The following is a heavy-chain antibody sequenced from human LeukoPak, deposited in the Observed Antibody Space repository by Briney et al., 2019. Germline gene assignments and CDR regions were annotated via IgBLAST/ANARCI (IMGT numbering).Heavy chain of an antibody. CDR1: GGSISSGGYS. J-gene: IGHJ2*01. D-gene: IGHD2-21*02. CDR3: ARDAYCGGDCHRGNWYFDL. Sequence: SQTLSLTCAVSGGSISSGGYSWSWIRQPPGKGLEWIGYIYHSGSTYYNPSLKSRVTISVDRSKNQFSLKLSSVTAADTAVYYCARDAYCGGDCHRGNWYFDLWGRGTLVTVSS. V-gene: IGHV4-30-2*01. CDR2: IYHSGST.